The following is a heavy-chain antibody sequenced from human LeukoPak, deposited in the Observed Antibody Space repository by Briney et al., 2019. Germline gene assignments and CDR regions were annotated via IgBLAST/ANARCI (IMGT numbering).Heavy chain of an antibody. J-gene: IGHJ4*02. Sequence: SETLSLTCTVSGGSISSYYWSWLRQPPGKGLEWIGYIYYSGSTNYNPSLKSRVTISVDTSKNQFSLKLSSVTAADTAVYYCARGDYYDSSGHYWGQGTLVTVSS. V-gene: IGHV4-59*01. D-gene: IGHD3-22*01. CDR2: IYYSGST. CDR3: ARGDYYDSSGHY. CDR1: GGSISSYY.